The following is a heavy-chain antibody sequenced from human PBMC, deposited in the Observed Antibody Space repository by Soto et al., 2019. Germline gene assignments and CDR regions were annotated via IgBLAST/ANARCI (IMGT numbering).Heavy chain of an antibody. J-gene: IGHJ3*02. CDR3: ARDKTIFRVVDAFDI. Sequence: QVQLVQSGAEVKKPGASVKVSCKASGYTFTGYYMHWVRQAPGQGLEWMGWINPNSGGTNYAQKFQGRVTMTRDTSISTAYMELSRLRSDDTAVYYCARDKTIFRVVDAFDIWGQGTMVTVSS. V-gene: IGHV1-2*02. CDR1: GYTFTGYY. CDR2: INPNSGGT. D-gene: IGHD3-3*01.